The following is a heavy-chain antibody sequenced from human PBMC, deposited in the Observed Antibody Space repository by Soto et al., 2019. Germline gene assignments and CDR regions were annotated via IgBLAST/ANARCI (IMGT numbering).Heavy chain of an antibody. V-gene: IGHV1-8*01. D-gene: IGHD3-10*01. CDR3: ARGDQFGFGVDY. Sequence: ASVKVSCKASGYTFLNQDINWVRQAPGQGLEWMGWMVPDSGRTGYAKKYQGRVTMTRNTSTSTAYMELNSLTNEDTAVYYCARGDQFGFGVDYWGQGTPVTVS. CDR1: GYTFLNQD. J-gene: IGHJ4*02. CDR2: MVPDSGRT.